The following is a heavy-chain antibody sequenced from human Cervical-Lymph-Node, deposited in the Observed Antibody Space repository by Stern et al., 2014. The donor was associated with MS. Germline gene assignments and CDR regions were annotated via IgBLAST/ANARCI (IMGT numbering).Heavy chain of an antibody. D-gene: IGHD3-9*01. CDR2: IRSSSSYR. J-gene: IGHJ2*01. V-gene: IGHV3-21*01. CDR1: GFTFSSYS. CDR3: AREEDSYDILTGYLSRYFDL. Sequence: EMQLVESGGGLVKPGGSLRLSCAASGFTFSSYSMNWVRQAPGKGLEWVSSIRSSSSYRYYADSVKGRFTISRDNAKNSLYLQMNSLRAEDTAVYYCAREEDSYDILTGYLSRYFDLWGRGTLVTVSS.